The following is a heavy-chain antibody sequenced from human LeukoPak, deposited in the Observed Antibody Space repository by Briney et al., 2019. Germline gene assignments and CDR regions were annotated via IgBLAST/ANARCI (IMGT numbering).Heavy chain of an antibody. D-gene: IGHD3-10*01. V-gene: IGHV1-2*02. CDR2: INPNSGGT. Sequence: GASVKVSCKASGYTFTSYAMNWVRQAPGQGLEWMGWINPNSGGTNYAQKFQGRVTMTRDTSISTAYMELSRLRSDDTAVYYCARDRGRGWPLYYFDYWGQGTLVTVSS. CDR1: GYTFTSYA. J-gene: IGHJ4*02. CDR3: ARDRGRGWPLYYFDY.